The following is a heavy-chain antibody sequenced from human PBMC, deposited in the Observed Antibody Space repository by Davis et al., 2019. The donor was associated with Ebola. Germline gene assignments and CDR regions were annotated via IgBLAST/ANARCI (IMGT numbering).Heavy chain of an antibody. CDR2: INHSGST. J-gene: IGHJ4*02. Sequence: GSLKLSCAVYGGSFSGYYWSWIRQPPGKGLEWIGEINHSGSTNYNPSLKSRVTISVDTSKNQFSLKLSSVTAADTAVYYCARVRYGSGSYPFDYWGQGTLVNVSS. CDR3: ARVRYGSGSYPFDY. V-gene: IGHV4-34*01. D-gene: IGHD3-10*01. CDR1: GGSFSGYY.